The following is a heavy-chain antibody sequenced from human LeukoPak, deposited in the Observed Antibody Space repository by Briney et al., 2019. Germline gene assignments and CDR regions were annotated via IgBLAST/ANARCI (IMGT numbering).Heavy chain of an antibody. D-gene: IGHD3-10*01. CDR3: ARNVRFGELLDYYYYYMDV. CDR2: INHSGST. CDR1: GGSFSGYY. Sequence: SETLSLTCAVYGGSFSGYYWSWIRQPPGKGLEWIGEINHSGSTNYNPSLKSRVTISVDTSKNQFSLKLSSVTAADTAVYYCARNVRFGELLDYYYYYMDVWGKGTTVTVSS. J-gene: IGHJ6*03. V-gene: IGHV4-34*01.